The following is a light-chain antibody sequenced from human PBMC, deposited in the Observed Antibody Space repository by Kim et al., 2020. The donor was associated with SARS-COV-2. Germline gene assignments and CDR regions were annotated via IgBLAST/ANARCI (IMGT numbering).Light chain of an antibody. J-gene: IGKJ1*01. CDR1: QGIGSY. Sequence: ASTGDRVTIACRASQGIGSYLAWYQQKPGKAPKHLIYAASTLQSGVPSRFSGSGSGTDFTLTISCLQSEDFATYYCQQYYSYPRTFGQGTKVDIK. CDR2: AAS. V-gene: IGKV1-8*01. CDR3: QQYYSYPRT.